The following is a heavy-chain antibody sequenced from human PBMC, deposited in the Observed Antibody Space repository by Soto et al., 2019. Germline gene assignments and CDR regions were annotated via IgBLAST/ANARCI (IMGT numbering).Heavy chain of an antibody. CDR1: GGTFSSYA. D-gene: IGHD3-10*01. Sequence: QVQLVQSGAEVKKPGSSVNVSCKASGGTFSSYAISWVRQAPGQGLEWMGGIIPIFGTANYAQKFQGRVTITADESTSTAYMELSSLRSEDTAVYYCARCPLGSGSYYIDWFDPWGQGTLVTVSS. J-gene: IGHJ5*02. CDR2: IIPIFGTA. V-gene: IGHV1-69*01. CDR3: ARCPLGSGSYYIDWFDP.